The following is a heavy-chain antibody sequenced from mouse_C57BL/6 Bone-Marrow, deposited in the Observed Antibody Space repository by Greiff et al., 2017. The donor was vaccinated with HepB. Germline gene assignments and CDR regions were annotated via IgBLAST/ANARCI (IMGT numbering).Heavy chain of an antibody. D-gene: IGHD1-1*01. Sequence: EVQVVESGPELVKPGASVKISCKASGYSFTDYNMNWVKQRNGKSLEWIGVINPNYGTTSYNQKFKGKATLTVDQSSSTAYMQLNSLTSEDSAVYYCAFITTVVGVDYWGQGTTLTVSS. J-gene: IGHJ2*01. V-gene: IGHV1-39*01. CDR1: GYSFTDYN. CDR3: AFITTVVGVDY. CDR2: INPNYGTT.